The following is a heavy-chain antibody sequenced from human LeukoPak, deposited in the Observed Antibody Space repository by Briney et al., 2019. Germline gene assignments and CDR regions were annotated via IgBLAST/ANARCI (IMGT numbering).Heavy chain of an antibody. Sequence: QARRSLRLSCAASGFSFDDYAMRWVRPAAGKGLEWVGGISWNSGTIGYADSENGRFTISRDNAKNSLYLQMNIRSAEDTAFYYCAKDVADAARPSDAFDIWGQGTMVTVSS. J-gene: IGHJ3*02. CDR3: AKDVADAARPSDAFDI. D-gene: IGHD6-6*01. V-gene: IGHV3-9*01. CDR1: GFSFDDYA. CDR2: ISWNSGTI.